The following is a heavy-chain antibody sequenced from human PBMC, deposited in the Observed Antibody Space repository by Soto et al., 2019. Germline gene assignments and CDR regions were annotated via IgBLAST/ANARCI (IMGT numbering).Heavy chain of an antibody. Sequence: GGSLRLSCAASGFTFSSYAMSWVRQAPGKGLEWVSAISGSGGSTYYADSVKGRFTISRDNSKNTLYLQMNSLRAEDTAVYYCAKGLTNLRITIFGVGARYYFDYWGQGTLVTVSS. CDR2: ISGSGGST. V-gene: IGHV3-23*01. J-gene: IGHJ4*02. D-gene: IGHD3-3*01. CDR3: AKGLTNLRITIFGVGARYYFDY. CDR1: GFTFSSYA.